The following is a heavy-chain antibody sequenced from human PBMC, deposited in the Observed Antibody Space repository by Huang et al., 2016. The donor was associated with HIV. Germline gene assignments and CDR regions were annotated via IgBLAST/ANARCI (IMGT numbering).Heavy chain of an antibody. J-gene: IGHJ5*02. D-gene: IGHD2-2*01. CDR3: ARGRGTSWSFFDT. CDR2: ITQSGRT. V-gene: IGHV4-34*01. CDR1: GDSLSGFF. Sequence: QVRLDQWGAGLLKPSETLTLTCAVYGDSLSGFFWSWIRQSPGRGLGWIVEITQSGRTNYNPSRKSRVTIAIDTSKKQFSLKLKSVTADDTSTYYCARGRGTSWSFFDTWGQGSFVTVSS.